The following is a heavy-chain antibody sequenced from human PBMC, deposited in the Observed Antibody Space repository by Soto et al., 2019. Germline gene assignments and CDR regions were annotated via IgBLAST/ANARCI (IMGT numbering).Heavy chain of an antibody. J-gene: IGHJ3*02. CDR1: GFTCSSYS. CDR2: SSSSSNTI. D-gene: IGHD1-1*01. CDR3: YLDRYYSEGRGAFDI. Sequence: EVQLVESGGGLVQPGGSLRLSCAASGFTCSSYSMNWVLQAPGKGLEWVSYSSSSSNTIYADSVKGRFTISRDNAKNLLTLQMNSLRAEATAVYYCYLDRYYSEGRGAFDIWGQGTMVTVSS. V-gene: IGHV3-48*01.